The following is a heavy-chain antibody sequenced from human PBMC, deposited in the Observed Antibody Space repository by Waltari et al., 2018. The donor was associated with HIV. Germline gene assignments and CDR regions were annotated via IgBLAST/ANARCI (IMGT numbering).Heavy chain of an antibody. D-gene: IGHD6-6*01. J-gene: IGHJ4*02. CDR1: AYTFTGYY. Sequence: QVQLVQSGGEVKTPGASVKASCKASAYTFTGYYMHWVRQAPGQGLEWMGWINPNSGGTNYAQKFQGRVTMTRDTSISTAYMELSRLRSDDTAVYYCATALYSSSSAGSIDYWGQGTLVTVSS. V-gene: IGHV1-2*02. CDR2: INPNSGGT. CDR3: ATALYSSSSAGSIDY.